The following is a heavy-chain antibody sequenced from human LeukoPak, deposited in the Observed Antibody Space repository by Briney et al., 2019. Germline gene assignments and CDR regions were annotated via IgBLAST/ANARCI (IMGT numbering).Heavy chain of an antibody. CDR2: IYFSGST. D-gene: IGHD2-21*02. Sequence: SETLSLTCSVSGSSISNYYWSWIRQPPGKGLEWIGYIYFSGSTTYNPPLKSRVTISVDTSKNQFSLKLSSVTAADTAVYYCARCMRGGHCTTFDYWGQGPLVTVSS. V-gene: IGHV4-59*01. CDR3: ARCMRGGHCTTFDY. CDR1: GSSISNYY. J-gene: IGHJ4*02.